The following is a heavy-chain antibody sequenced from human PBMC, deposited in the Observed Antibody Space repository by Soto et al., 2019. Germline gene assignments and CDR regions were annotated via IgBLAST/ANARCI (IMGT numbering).Heavy chain of an antibody. CDR3: ARGLSGSWTRAYFDY. Sequence: SETLSLTCTVSCGSISSYYWSWIRQPPGKGLEWIGYIYYSGSTNYNPSLKSRVTISVDTSKNQFSLKLSSVTAADTAVYYCARGLSGSWTRAYFDYWGQGTLVTVSS. V-gene: IGHV4-59*01. D-gene: IGHD2-15*01. J-gene: IGHJ4*02. CDR2: IYYSGST. CDR1: CGSISSYY.